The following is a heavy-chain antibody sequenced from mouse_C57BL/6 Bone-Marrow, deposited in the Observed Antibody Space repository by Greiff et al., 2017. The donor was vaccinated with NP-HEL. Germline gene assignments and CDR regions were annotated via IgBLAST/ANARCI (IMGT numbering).Heavy chain of an antibody. J-gene: IGHJ1*03. D-gene: IGHD1-1*01. CDR3: ARYGSSSWYFDV. CDR1: GFSLTSYG. CDR2: IWSGGST. Sequence: QVQLKELGPGLVQPSQSLSITCTVSGFSLTSYGVHWVRQSPGKGLEWLGVIWSGGSTDYNAAFISRLSISKDNSKSQVFFKMNSLQADDTAIYYCARYGSSSWYFDVWGTGTTVTVSS. V-gene: IGHV2-2*01.